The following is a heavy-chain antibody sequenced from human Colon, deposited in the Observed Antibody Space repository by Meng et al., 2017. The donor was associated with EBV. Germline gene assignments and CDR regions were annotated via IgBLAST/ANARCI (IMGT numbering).Heavy chain of an antibody. J-gene: IGHJ4*02. CDR1: GGTFISHT. D-gene: IGHD3-10*01. CDR3: ARSSGSGNYANYYFDY. V-gene: IGHV1-69*06. Sequence: QVHLVQSGAEVKKPGSSVLFSCAVYGGTFISHTIAWVRQAPGHGLEWMGGLLPLFGTPHYAQRFQDRLTITADRATGTAYLELTNLRSQDTAVYYCARSSGSGNYANYYFDYWGPGTMVTVSA. CDR2: LLPLFGTP.